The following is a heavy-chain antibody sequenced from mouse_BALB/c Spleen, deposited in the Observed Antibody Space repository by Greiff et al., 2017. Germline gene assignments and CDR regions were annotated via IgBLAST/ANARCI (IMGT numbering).Heavy chain of an antibody. D-gene: IGHD2-4*01. CDR1: GFSLTGYG. CDR3: ARTTMIGTFDY. J-gene: IGHJ2*01. Sequence: VQGVESGPGLVAPSQSLSITCTVSGFSLTGYGVNWVRQPPGKGLEWLGMIWGDGSTDYNSALKSRLSISKDNSKSQVFLKMNSLQTDDTARYYCARTTMIGTFDYWGQGTTLTVSS. V-gene: IGHV2-6-7*01. CDR2: IWGDGST.